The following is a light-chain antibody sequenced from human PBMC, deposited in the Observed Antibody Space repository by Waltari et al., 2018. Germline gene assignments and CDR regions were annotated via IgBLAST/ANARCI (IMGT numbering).Light chain of an antibody. V-gene: IGLV4-69*01. Sequence: QLELTQSPSASASLGASVKLTCTLSSGHITNVVAWHQQQPQKGPRYLMKVNSDGSHSRGDEIPDRFSGSSSGAERYLTISSLQSEDEADYYCQTGGHGTWVFGGGTNLTVL. CDR2: VNSDGSH. J-gene: IGLJ3*02. CDR1: SGHITNV. CDR3: QTGGHGTWV.